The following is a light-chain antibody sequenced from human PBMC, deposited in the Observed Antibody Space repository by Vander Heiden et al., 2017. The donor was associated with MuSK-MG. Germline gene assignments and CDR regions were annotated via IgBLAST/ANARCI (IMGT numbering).Light chain of an antibody. V-gene: IGKV1-33*01. CDR3: QQDDNLPHT. J-gene: IGKJ4*01. Sequence: DIQLTQSPSSLSASVGDRVTITCQASQDISNYLNWYQQKPGKAPKLLIYDASNLETGVPSRFSGSGSGTDFTFTISSLQPEDIATYYCQQDDNLPHTFGGGTKVETK. CDR2: DAS. CDR1: QDISNY.